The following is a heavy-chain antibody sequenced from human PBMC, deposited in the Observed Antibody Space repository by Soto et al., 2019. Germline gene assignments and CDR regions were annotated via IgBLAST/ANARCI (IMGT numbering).Heavy chain of an antibody. J-gene: IGHJ4*02. CDR1: GYTFTSYA. CDR2: INAGNGNT. V-gene: IGHV1-3*01. D-gene: IGHD4-17*01. Sequence: VASVKVSCKASGYTFTSYAMHWVRQAPGQRLEWMGWINAGNGNTKYSQSFQGRVTFARDTSANTVYMELSSLRSEDTAVYYCARRLCGDYTFFDYWGQGTLVTVSS. CDR3: ARRLCGDYTFFDY.